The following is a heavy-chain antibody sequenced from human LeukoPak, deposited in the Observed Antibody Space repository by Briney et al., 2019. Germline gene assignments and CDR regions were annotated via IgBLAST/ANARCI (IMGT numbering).Heavy chain of an antibody. CDR1: GGSISSGSYY. Sequence: SETLSLTCTVSGGSISSGSYYWSWIRQPPGKGLEWIGYIYSSGSTSYKSSLKSRVTISVETSKNQFSLRLSSVTAADTAVYYCARTYGDYSFDYWGQGTLVTVSS. CDR3: ARTYGDYSFDY. V-gene: IGHV4-61*01. J-gene: IGHJ4*02. D-gene: IGHD4-17*01. CDR2: IYSSGST.